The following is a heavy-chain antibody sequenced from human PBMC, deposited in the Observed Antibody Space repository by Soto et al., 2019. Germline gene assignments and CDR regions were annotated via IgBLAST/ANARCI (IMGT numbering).Heavy chain of an antibody. CDR3: ARAWTATAGWANWFDR. V-gene: IGHV4-31*03. CDR1: GGSISGEGYY. J-gene: IGHJ5*02. CDR2: IHYSGRT. D-gene: IGHD6-13*01. Sequence: QVQLQESGPGLVEPSQTLSLTCTVSGGSISGEGYYWSWIRQYSGRGLEWIGYIHYSGRTNYNPSLKSRSIISVDTSKTQFFLNLSSVTAADTAVYYCARAWTATAGWANWFDRWGQGTLVTVSS.